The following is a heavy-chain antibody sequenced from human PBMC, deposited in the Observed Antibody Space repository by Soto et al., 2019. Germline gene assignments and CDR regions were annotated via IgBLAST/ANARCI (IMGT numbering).Heavy chain of an antibody. D-gene: IGHD2-21*02. CDR2: ISGSGGST. Sequence: EVQLLESGGGLVQPGGSLRLSCAASGFTFSSYAMSWVRQAPGKGLEWVSTISGSGGSTHYADSVKGRFTISRDNSKNMVSLQMKSLRSEDTDVYYCSNFYGGNSAPTYTIDPWCQGARVTVSS. CDR3: SNFYGGNSAPTYTIDP. CDR1: GFTFSSYA. V-gene: IGHV3-23*01. J-gene: IGHJ5*02.